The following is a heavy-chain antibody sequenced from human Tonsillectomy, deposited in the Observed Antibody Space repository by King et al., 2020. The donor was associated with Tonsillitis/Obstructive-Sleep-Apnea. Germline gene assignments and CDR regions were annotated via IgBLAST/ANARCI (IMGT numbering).Heavy chain of an antibody. CDR1: GYTFTGYY. Sequence: QLVQSGAEVKKPGASVKVSCKASGYTFTGYYMHWVRQAPGQGLEWMGWINPNSGGTNYAQKFQGRVTMTRDTSISSAYMELSRLRSADTAVYYCASFIGYCSSTSCRLKNYWFDPCGQGTLVPVSS. CDR2: INPNSGGT. CDR3: ASFIGYCSSTSCRLKNYWFDP. V-gene: IGHV1-2*02. D-gene: IGHD2-2*01. J-gene: IGHJ5*02.